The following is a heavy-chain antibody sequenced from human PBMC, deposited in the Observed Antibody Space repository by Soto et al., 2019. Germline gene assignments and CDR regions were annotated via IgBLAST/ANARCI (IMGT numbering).Heavy chain of an antibody. J-gene: IGHJ4*02. CDR1: GGTFSSYA. CDR3: ATLTTVTTSVDY. V-gene: IGHV1-69*13. Sequence: GASVKVSCKASGGTFSSYAISWVRQAPGQGLEWMGGIIPIFGTVNYAQKFQGRVTITADESTITAYMELSSLRSEDTAVYYCATLTTVTTSVDYWGQGTLVTVSS. CDR2: IIPIFGTV. D-gene: IGHD4-17*01.